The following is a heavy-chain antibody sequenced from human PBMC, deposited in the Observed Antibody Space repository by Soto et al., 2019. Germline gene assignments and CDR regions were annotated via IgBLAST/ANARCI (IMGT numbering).Heavy chain of an antibody. D-gene: IGHD3-10*01. J-gene: IGHJ4*02. V-gene: IGHV1-58*02. Sequence: ASVKVSCKASGFTFTSSAMQWVRQARGQRLEWIGWIVVGSGNTNYAQKFQERVTITRDRSKSNAYMELSSLRSEDTAVYYCAAQITMVRGVLSYFDYWGQGTLVTVSS. CDR1: GFTFTSSA. CDR3: AAQITMVRGVLSYFDY. CDR2: IVVGSGNT.